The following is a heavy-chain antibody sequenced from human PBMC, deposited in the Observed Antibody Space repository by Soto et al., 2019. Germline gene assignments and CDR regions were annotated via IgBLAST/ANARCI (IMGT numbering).Heavy chain of an antibody. Sequence: PWESLTISCTCSGDSFTSYWISWVRQMPGKGLEWMGRIDPSDSYTNYSPSFQGHVTISADKSISTAYLQWSSLKASDTAMYYCARAPPYDSSGPRPIDYWGQGTQVNVLL. CDR1: GDSFTSYW. CDR2: IDPSDSYT. J-gene: IGHJ4*02. CDR3: ARAPPYDSSGPRPIDY. V-gene: IGHV5-10-1*01. D-gene: IGHD3-22*01.